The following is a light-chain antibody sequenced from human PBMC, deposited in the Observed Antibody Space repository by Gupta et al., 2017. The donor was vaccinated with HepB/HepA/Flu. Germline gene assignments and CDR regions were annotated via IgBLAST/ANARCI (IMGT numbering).Light chain of an antibody. J-gene: IGLJ2*01. Sequence: SYELTQPPSVSVSPGQTASITCSGGKLGDKYACWYQQKPGQSPVLVMYQDNRRPSGIPERFSGSNSGNTAILIISGTQAMDEADYYCQAWDDSTALFGGGTKLTVL. CDR3: QAWDDSTAL. V-gene: IGLV3-1*01. CDR1: KLGDKY. CDR2: QDN.